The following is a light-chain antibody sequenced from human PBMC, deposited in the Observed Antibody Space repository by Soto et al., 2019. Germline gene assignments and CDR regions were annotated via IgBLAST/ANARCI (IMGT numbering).Light chain of an antibody. V-gene: IGLV1-51*01. CDR1: SSNIGNNY. CDR2: DNN. CDR3: GTWDSSLSAGV. Sequence: QSVLTQPPSVSAAPRQKVIISCSGGSSNIGNNYVSWYQQLPGTAPKLLIYDNNKRPSGIPDRFSGSKSGTSATLGITGLQTGDEADYYCGTWDSSLSAGVFGGGTKVTVL. J-gene: IGLJ2*01.